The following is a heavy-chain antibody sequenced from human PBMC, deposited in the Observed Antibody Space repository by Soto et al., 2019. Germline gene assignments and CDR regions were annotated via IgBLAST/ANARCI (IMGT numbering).Heavy chain of an antibody. Sequence: GGSLRLSCAASGFTFSSYDMHWVRQATGKGLEWVSAIGTAGDTYYPGSVKGRFTISRENAKNSLYLQMNSLRAGDTAVYYCAKGPHSESEYYYMDVWGKGTTVTVSS. V-gene: IGHV3-13*01. CDR3: AKGPHSESEYYYMDV. J-gene: IGHJ6*03. CDR1: GFTFSSYD. CDR2: IGTAGDT.